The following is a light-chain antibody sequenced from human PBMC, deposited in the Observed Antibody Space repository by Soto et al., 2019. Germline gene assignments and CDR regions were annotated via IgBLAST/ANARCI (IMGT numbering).Light chain of an antibody. CDR2: DAT. V-gene: IGKV1-39*01. J-gene: IGKJ1*01. CDR1: QTLKSY. CDR3: QQSFVTPRT. Sequence: DIQMTQSPSSLSASVGDRVTITCRASQTLKSYLNWYQHKPGKAPNLLIHDATTLHTGVPSRFSGSGSGTDLTLTISSLQPEDFATYYCQQSFVTPRTFGQGTKVDIK.